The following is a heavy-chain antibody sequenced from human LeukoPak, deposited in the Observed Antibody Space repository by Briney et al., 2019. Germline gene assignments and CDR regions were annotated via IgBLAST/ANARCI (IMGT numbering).Heavy chain of an antibody. D-gene: IGHD6-13*01. CDR2: ISVSGGST. J-gene: IGHJ4*02. CDR1: GFTFSNAW. Sequence: PGGSLRLSCAASGFTFSNAWMSWVRQAPGKGLEWVSAISVSGGSTYYADSVKGRFTISRDNSKNTLSLQMNSLRAEDTAVYYCAKDSPLQQLVRWRFDYWGQGTLVTVSS. V-gene: IGHV3-23*01. CDR3: AKDSPLQQLVRWRFDY.